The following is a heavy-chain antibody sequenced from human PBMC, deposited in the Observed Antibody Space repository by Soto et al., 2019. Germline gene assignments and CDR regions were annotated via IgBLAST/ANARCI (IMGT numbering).Heavy chain of an antibody. J-gene: IGHJ3*02. V-gene: IGHV3-9*01. CDR2: ISWNSGSI. CDR1: GFTFDDYA. Sequence: EVQLVESGGGLVQPGRSLRLSCAASGFTFDDYAMHWVRQAPGKGLEWVSGISWNSGSIGYADSVKGRFTISRDKAKNSLYLQMNSLRSEDTALYYCAKDIPRWGIAAQPPAFDIWGQGTMVTVSS. CDR3: AKDIPRWGIAAQPPAFDI. D-gene: IGHD6-13*01.